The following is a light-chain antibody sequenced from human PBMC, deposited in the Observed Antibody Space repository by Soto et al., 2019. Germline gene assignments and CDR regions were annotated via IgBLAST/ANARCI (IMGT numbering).Light chain of an antibody. CDR2: DVS. CDR3: SSYTSSDTDV. Sequence: QSSLTQPASVSGSPGQSITISCTGTSSDVGFSNYVSWFQQHPGKAPKLIISDVSNRPSGVSNRFSGSKSGNTASLTIFGLQAEDEADYYCSSYTSSDTDVFGTGTKSPS. V-gene: IGLV2-14*01. J-gene: IGLJ1*01. CDR1: SSDVGFSNY.